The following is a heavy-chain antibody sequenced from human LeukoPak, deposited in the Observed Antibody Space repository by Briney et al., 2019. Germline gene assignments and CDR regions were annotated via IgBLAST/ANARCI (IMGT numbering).Heavy chain of an antibody. CDR1: GGSISSSNW. V-gene: IGHV4-4*02. CDR2: IYHSGST. Sequence: PSGTLSLTCAVSGGSISSSNWWSWVRQPPGKGLEWIGEIYHSGSTNYNPSLKSRVTISVDKSKNQFSLKLSSVTAADTAVYYCARGADYYYGSGSLGFDYWGQGTLVTVSS. D-gene: IGHD3-10*01. J-gene: IGHJ4*02. CDR3: ARGADYYYGSGSLGFDY.